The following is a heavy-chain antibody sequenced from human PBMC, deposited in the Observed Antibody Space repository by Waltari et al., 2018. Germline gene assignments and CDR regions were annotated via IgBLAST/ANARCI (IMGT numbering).Heavy chain of an antibody. J-gene: IGHJ4*02. V-gene: IGHV4-34*01. D-gene: IGHD6-6*01. CDR2: INHSGST. CDR3: ARLAFLQLGGGFDY. Sequence: QVQLQQWGAGLLKPSETLSLTCAVYGVSFSGYYWSWIRQPPGKGLEWIGEINHSGSTNYNPSLKSRVTISVDTSKNQFSLKLSSVTAADTAVYYCARLAFLQLGGGFDYWGQGTLVTVSS. CDR1: GVSFSGYY.